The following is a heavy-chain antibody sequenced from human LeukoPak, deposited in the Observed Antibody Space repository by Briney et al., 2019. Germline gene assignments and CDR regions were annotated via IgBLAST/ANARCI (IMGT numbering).Heavy chain of an antibody. Sequence: GGSLRLSCAASGFTFSSYAMSWVRQAPGKGLEWVSAISGSGGSTYYADSVKGRFTISRDSSKNTLYLQMNSLRAEDTAVYYCAKDHPRITIFGVVIIGYFDYWGQGTLVTVSS. CDR2: ISGSGGST. J-gene: IGHJ4*02. D-gene: IGHD3-3*01. V-gene: IGHV3-23*01. CDR1: GFTFSSYA. CDR3: AKDHPRITIFGVVIIGYFDY.